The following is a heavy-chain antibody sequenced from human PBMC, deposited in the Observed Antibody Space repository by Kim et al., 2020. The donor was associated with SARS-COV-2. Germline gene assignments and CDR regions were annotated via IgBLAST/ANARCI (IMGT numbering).Heavy chain of an antibody. CDR1: GASISSYY. V-gene: IGHV4-59*13. CDR3: ARVGDYVCKD. J-gene: IGHJ4*02. CDR2: ISYSGST. Sequence: SETLSLTCTVSGASISSYYWSWIRQPPGKGLEWIGDISYSGSTNYNTSLKSRVTISVDTSKNQFSLKLSSVTAADAAVYYCARVGDYVCKDWGQETLVTVSS. D-gene: IGHD4-17*01.